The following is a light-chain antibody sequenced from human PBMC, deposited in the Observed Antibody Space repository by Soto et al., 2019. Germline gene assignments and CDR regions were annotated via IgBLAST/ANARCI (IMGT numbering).Light chain of an antibody. CDR2: GNN. CDR1: NSNIGSNT. CDR3: ASWDDSLNAWV. Sequence: QSVLTQPPSASGTPGQRVIISCSGSNSNIGSNTVNWYQQLPGTAPKLLIYGNNQRPSGVPDRLSGSKSGTSASLAISGLQSEDEADYYCASWDDSLNAWVFGAGTKLTVL. V-gene: IGLV1-44*01. J-gene: IGLJ3*02.